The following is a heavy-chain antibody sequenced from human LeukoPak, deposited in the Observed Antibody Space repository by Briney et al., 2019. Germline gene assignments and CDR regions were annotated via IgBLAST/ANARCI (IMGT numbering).Heavy chain of an antibody. CDR3: ARDNYYDSSGYYY. J-gene: IGHJ4*02. Sequence: SETLSLTCTVSGGSISSYYWSWIRQPPGKGLEWIGYFYYSGSTNYNPSLKSRVTISVDTSKNQFSLKLSSVTAADTAVYYCARDNYYDSSGYYYWGQGTLVTVSS. CDR2: FYYSGST. D-gene: IGHD3-22*01. CDR1: GGSISSYY. V-gene: IGHV4-59*01.